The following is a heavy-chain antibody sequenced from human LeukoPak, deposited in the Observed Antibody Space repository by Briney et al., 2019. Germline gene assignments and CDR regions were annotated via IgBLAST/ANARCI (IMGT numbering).Heavy chain of an antibody. CDR2: IVVGSGNT. CDR1: GFTFTSSA. V-gene: IGHV1-58*01. D-gene: IGHD2-15*01. CDR3: AADLVGYCSGGSCGAFGI. J-gene: IGHJ3*02. Sequence: EASVKVSCKASGFTFTSSAVQWVRQARGQRLEWIGWIVVGSGNTNYAQKFQERVTITRDMSTSTAYMELSSLRSEDTAVYYCAADLVGYCSGGSCGAFGIWGQGTMVTVSS.